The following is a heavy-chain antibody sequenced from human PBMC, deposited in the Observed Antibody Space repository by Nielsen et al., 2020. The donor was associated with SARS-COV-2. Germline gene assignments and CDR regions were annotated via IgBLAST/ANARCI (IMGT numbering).Heavy chain of an antibody. V-gene: IGHV5-51*01. Sequence: GESLKISCQCSGCTLTTYWIAWVRQLPGKGLEWMGIIYPGDSDTRYSPSFQGQVTISADRSTSTAYLQWSSLKASDTAMYYCARQGSYFDQWGQGTLVTVSS. J-gene: IGHJ4*02. CDR2: IYPGDSDT. CDR3: ARQGSYFDQ. CDR1: GCTLTTYW.